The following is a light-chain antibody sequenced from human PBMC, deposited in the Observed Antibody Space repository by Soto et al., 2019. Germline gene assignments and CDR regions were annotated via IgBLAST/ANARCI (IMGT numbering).Light chain of an antibody. Sequence: EIEIPQSPATVSVSLWERATISCRASQSVSSNLAWYQQKPGQAPRLLIYGASTRATGSPARFSGSGSGTEFTLTLRSLQSEDFAVYYCQQYNNWPSLFGPGTKVDIK. CDR1: QSVSSN. J-gene: IGKJ3*01. CDR2: GAS. V-gene: IGKV3-15*01. CDR3: QQYNNWPSL.